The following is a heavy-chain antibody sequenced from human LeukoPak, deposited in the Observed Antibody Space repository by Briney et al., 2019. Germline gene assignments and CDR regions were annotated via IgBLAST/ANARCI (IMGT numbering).Heavy chain of an antibody. Sequence: GGSLRLSCAASGFTFSSYAMTWTRQAPGKGLEWVSCISSSGSTIFYADSVKGRFTISRDNAKSSLFLQMNSLRAEDTAVYYCARVNRVTAIQELDYWGQGTLVTVSS. CDR3: ARVNRVTAIQELDY. CDR2: ISSSGSTI. V-gene: IGHV3-11*01. CDR1: GFTFSSYA. J-gene: IGHJ4*02. D-gene: IGHD2-21*02.